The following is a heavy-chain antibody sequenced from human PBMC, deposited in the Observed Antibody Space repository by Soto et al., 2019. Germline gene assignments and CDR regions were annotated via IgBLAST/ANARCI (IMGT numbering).Heavy chain of an antibody. CDR2: IYYSGST. CDR1: GGSISSSSYY. D-gene: IGHD6-13*01. Sequence: QLQLQESGPGLVKPSETLSLTCTVSGGSISSSSYYWGWIRQPPGKGLEWIGRIYYSGSTYYNPSLKSRVTISVDTSKNPFSLKLSSVTAADTAVYYCARRRSEQQLERPYYFDYWGQGTLVTVSS. J-gene: IGHJ4*02. V-gene: IGHV4-39*01. CDR3: ARRRSEQQLERPYYFDY.